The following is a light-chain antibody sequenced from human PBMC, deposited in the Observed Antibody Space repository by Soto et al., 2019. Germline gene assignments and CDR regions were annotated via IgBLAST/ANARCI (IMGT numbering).Light chain of an antibody. CDR3: QQYGTSPLLT. CDR2: GAS. CDR1: QSITNTY. J-gene: IGKJ4*01. Sequence: EIVLTQSPGTLSLSPGERATLSCRASQSITNTYLAWYQQKPGQAPRLLIYGASSRATGIPDRFRGSGSGTDFTLTISRLEPEDFAVYYCQQYGTSPLLTFGGGTKVEIK. V-gene: IGKV3-20*01.